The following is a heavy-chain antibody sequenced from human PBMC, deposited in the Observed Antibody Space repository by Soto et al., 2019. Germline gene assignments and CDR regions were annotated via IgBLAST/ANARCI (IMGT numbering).Heavy chain of an antibody. CDR1: GYTFTSYD. CDR2: MNPNSGNT. D-gene: IGHD3-9*01. CDR3: ARVEGRYFDWLLSDPYSYYYMDV. J-gene: IGHJ6*03. V-gene: IGHV1-8*01. Sequence: ASVKVSCKASGYTFTSYDINWVRQATGQGLEWMGWMNPNSGNTGYAQKFQGRVTMTRNTSISTAYMELSSLRSEDTAVYYCARVEGRYFDWLLSDPYSYYYMDVWGKGTTVTVSS.